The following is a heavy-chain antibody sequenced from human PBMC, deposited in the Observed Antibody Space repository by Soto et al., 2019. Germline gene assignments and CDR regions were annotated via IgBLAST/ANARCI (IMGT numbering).Heavy chain of an antibody. Sequence: GECLKISCKGSGYSFTSYWIAWVRQMPGKGLEWMGIIYPRDSDTRYSPSFQGQITITADKSITTAYLQWSSLKASDTAMYYCASPVRTYSYGSLPHDAFDLWGQGTMVTVSS. CDR3: ASPVRTYSYGSLPHDAFDL. V-gene: IGHV5-51*01. CDR1: GYSFTSYW. CDR2: IYPRDSDT. J-gene: IGHJ3*01. D-gene: IGHD5-18*01.